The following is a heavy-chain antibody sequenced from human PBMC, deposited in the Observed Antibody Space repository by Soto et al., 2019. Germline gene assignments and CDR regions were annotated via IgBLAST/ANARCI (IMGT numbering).Heavy chain of an antibody. CDR2: IWYDGSKK. D-gene: IGHD2-15*01. CDR3: AREHGYCSGGTCPSELDF. J-gene: IGHJ4*02. CDR1: GFSFSSYG. Sequence: GGSLRLSCAASGFSFSSYGIHWVRQPPGKGLEWVATIWYDGSKKYCGESVKGRFSVSRDNSKSTLDLQMNSLRVEDTGVYYCAREHGYCSGGTCPSELDFWGQGALVTVSS. V-gene: IGHV3-33*01.